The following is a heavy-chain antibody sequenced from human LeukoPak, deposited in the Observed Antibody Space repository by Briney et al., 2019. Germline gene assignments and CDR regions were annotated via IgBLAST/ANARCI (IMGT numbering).Heavy chain of an antibody. Sequence: GGSLRLPCAASGFTFSSYWMHWVRQAPGKGLVWVSRISKDGSITSYADSVKGRLTISRDNAKNTVYLQMNSLRAEDTAVYYCARDLPDVLRYFDWLLRGSVWGKGTTATVSS. CDR1: GFTFSSYW. CDR2: ISKDGSIT. V-gene: IGHV3-74*01. D-gene: IGHD3-9*01. CDR3: ARDLPDVLRYFDWLLRGSV. J-gene: IGHJ6*04.